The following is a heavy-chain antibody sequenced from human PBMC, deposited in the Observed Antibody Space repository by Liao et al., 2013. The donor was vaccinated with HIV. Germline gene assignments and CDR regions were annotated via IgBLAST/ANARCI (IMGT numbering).Heavy chain of an antibody. V-gene: IGHV4-61*02. J-gene: IGHJ5*02. D-gene: IGHD3-3*01. CDR3: ARTDQYYDFWNGYENWFDP. CDR2: LYTSGSS. Sequence: QVLLQESGPGLVKPSQTLSLTCTVSNYSVSSGDYYWTWIRQPAGKGLEWIGRLYTSGSSNYNPSFKSRVAMSIDTSKRQISLILNSVTAADTAVYYCARTDQYYDFWNGYENWFDPWGQGSLVTVSS. CDR1: NYSVSSGDYY.